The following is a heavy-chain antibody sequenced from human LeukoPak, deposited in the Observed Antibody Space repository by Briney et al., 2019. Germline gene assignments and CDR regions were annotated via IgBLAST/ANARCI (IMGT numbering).Heavy chain of an antibody. CDR2: ISSSSSPI. CDR3: ARDHHRRHYDSQARDTFDI. D-gene: IGHD3-22*01. Sequence: LGGSLRLSCAAPGFIFSSYSMNWVRQAPGKGLEWVSYISSSSSPIYYADSVKGRFTISRDNAKNSLYLQMNSLRAEDTAVYYCARDHHRRHYDSQARDTFDIWGQGTMVTVSS. CDR1: GFIFSSYS. J-gene: IGHJ3*02. V-gene: IGHV3-48*01.